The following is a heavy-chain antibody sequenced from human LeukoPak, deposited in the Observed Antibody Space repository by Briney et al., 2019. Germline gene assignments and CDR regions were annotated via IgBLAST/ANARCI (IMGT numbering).Heavy chain of an antibody. D-gene: IGHD3-3*01. V-gene: IGHV4-39*01. J-gene: IGHJ2*01. CDR2: IYYSEST. CDR3: ARHSITIFGVATYFDL. Sequence: SETLSLTCTVSGGSISSSSYYWGWIRQPPGKGLEWIGSIYYSESTYYNPSLKSRVTISVDTSKDQFSLKLSSLTAADTAVYYCARHSITIFGVATYFDLWGRGTLVTVSS. CDR1: GGSISSSSYY.